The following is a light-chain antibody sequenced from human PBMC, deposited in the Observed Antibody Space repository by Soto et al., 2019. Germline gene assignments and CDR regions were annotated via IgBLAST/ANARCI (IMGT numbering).Light chain of an antibody. CDR1: SSDVGGYND. CDR2: EVS. Sequence: QSVLTQPASVSGSPGQSITISCTGTSSDVGGYNDVSWYQQYPGKAPKLLIFEVSNRPSGVSNRFSGSKSGNTASLTISGLQSEDEADYYCTSHTSSTTGVFGTGPRSPS. J-gene: IGLJ1*01. CDR3: TSHTSSTTGV. V-gene: IGLV2-14*01.